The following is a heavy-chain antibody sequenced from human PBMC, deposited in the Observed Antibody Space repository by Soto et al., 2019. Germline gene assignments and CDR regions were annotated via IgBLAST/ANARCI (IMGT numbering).Heavy chain of an antibody. CDR3: ARHRAYYGLAV. J-gene: IGHJ6*02. Sequence: GESLKISCKGAGYRFTSYWIDWVRQMPGKGLEWMGTINPGDSDTKYNPSLQGQVTISADKSITTAYLQWSSLKASDTAIYYCARHRAYYGLAVWGQGTTVTVSS. V-gene: IGHV5-51*01. D-gene: IGHD3-10*01. CDR1: GYRFTSYW. CDR2: INPGDSDT.